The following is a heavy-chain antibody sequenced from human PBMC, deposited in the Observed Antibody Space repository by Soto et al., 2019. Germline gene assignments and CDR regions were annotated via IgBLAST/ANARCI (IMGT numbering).Heavy chain of an antibody. J-gene: IGHJ4*02. CDR2: IYYSGST. CDR1: GGSISSSSYY. V-gene: IGHV4-39*01. D-gene: IGHD6-6*01. Sequence: PSETLSLTCTVSGGSISSSSYYWGWIRQPPGKGLEWIGSIYYSGSTYYNPSLKSRVTISVDTSKNQFSLKLSSVTAADTAVYYCARHHYSSSSDYWGQGTLVTVSS. CDR3: ARHHYSSSSDY.